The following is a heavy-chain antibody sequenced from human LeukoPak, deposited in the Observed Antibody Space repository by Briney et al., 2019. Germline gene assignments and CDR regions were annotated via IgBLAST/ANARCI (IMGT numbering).Heavy chain of an antibody. J-gene: IGHJ4*02. CDR2: ITGSGGNT. Sequence: GGSLRLSCAASGFTFNIYAMSWVRQAPGKGLEWVSVITGSGGNTFYADSVKGRFTISRDNAKNTLYLQMNSLRAEDTAVYYCARDWYHAIDYWGQGALVTVSS. CDR3: ARDWYHAIDY. V-gene: IGHV3-23*01. D-gene: IGHD2-2*01. CDR1: GFTFNIYA.